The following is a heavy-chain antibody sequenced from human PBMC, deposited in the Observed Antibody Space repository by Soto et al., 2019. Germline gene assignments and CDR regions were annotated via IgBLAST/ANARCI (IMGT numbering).Heavy chain of an antibody. CDR1: GYSFTNYW. Sequence: PGESLKISCEGSGYSFTNYWIGWVRQMPGKGLEWMGIVYPRVSDTRYSPSFQGQVTISADKSISTAYLQWSSLKASDTAMYYCATLYYYDHQGPMDVWGQGATVTVSS. CDR2: VYPRVSDT. D-gene: IGHD3-22*01. J-gene: IGHJ6*02. V-gene: IGHV5-51*01. CDR3: ATLYYYDHQGPMDV.